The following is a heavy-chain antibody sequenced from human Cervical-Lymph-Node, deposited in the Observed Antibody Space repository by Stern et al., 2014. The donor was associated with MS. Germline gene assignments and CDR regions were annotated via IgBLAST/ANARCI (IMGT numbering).Heavy chain of an antibody. D-gene: IGHD5-24*01. J-gene: IGHJ4*02. CDR2: IDSDGSTT. Sequence: QLVESGGGLVQPGGSLRLSCAASGFSFSNYWMHWVRQAPGKGLVWVSRIDSDGSTTGYAASVKGRFTISRDNAKNTLYLQMNSLRAEDTAVYYCATLGWADYWGQGTLVTVSS. V-gene: IGHV3-74*02. CDR3: ATLGWADY. CDR1: GFSFSNYW.